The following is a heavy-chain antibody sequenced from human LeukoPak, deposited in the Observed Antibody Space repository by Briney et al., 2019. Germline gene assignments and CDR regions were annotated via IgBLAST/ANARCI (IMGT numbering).Heavy chain of an antibody. CDR3: ARSPYYYYYMDV. J-gene: IGHJ6*03. V-gene: IGHV3-48*03. CDR2: ISSSGSTI. CDR1: GFTFSSYE. Sequence: GGSLRLSCAASGFTFSSYEMNWVRQAPGKGLEWVSYISSSGSTIYYADSVKGRFTISRDNAKNSLYLQMNSLRAEDTAVYYCARSPYYYYYMDVWGKGTTVTISS.